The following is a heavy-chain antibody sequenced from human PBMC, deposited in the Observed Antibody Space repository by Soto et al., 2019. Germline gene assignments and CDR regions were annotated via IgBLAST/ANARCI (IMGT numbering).Heavy chain of an antibody. CDR2: IIPIFGTA. CDR1: GGTFSSYA. V-gene: IGHV1-69*06. CDR3: ASSAMRGNWFDP. D-gene: IGHD3-10*01. Sequence: QVQLVQSGAEVKKPGSSVKVSCKASGGTFSSYAISWVRQAPGQGLEWMGGIIPIFGTANYAQKFQGRVTIPADKSTSTAYMGLSSLRSEDTAVYYCASSAMRGNWFDPWGQGTLVTVSS. J-gene: IGHJ5*02.